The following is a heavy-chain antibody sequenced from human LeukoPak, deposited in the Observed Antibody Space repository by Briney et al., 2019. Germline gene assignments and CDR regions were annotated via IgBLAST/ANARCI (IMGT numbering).Heavy chain of an antibody. CDR1: GGSISSGDYY. D-gene: IGHD1-26*01. J-gene: IGHJ6*02. CDR3: ARDIVGATTYYYYGMDV. Sequence: SQTLSLTCTVSGGSISSGDYYWSWIRQPPGTGLEWIGYIYYSGSTNYNPSLKSRVTISVDTSKNQFSLKLSSVTAADTAVYYCARDIVGATTYYYYGMDVWGQGTTVTVSS. V-gene: IGHV4-30-4*01. CDR2: IYYSGST.